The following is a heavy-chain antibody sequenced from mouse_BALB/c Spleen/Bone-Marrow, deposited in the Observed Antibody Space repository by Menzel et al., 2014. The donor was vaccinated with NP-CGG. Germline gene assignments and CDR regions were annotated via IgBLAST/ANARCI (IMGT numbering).Heavy chain of an antibody. Sequence: DVQLQESGGGLVQPGGSLKLSCAASGFDFSRYWMSWVRQAPGKGLEWIGEINPDSSTINYTPSLKDKFIISRDNAKNTLYLQMSKVRSEDTALYYCARNAYYAMDYRGQGTSVTVSS. CDR3: ARNAYYAMDY. CDR2: INPDSSTI. V-gene: IGHV4-1*02. CDR1: GFDFSRYW. J-gene: IGHJ4*01.